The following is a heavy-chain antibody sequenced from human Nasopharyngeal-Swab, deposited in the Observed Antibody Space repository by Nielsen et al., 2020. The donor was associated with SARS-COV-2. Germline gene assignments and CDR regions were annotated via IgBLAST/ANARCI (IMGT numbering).Heavy chain of an antibody. V-gene: IGHV4-39*01. D-gene: IGHD6-13*01. J-gene: IGHJ4*02. CDR3: ARWKGIAAAWDY. Sequence: WIRPPPGQGLEWIGSIYYSGSTYSNPSLKSRVTISVDTSKNQFSLMLSSVTAADTAVYYCARWKGIAAAWDYWGQGTLVTVSS. CDR2: IYYSGST.